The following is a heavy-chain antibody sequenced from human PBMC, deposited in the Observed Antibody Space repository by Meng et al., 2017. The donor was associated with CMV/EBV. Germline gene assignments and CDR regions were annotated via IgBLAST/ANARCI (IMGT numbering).Heavy chain of an antibody. CDR1: GFTVSSNY. V-gene: IGHV3-66*02. D-gene: IGHD6-19*01. J-gene: IGHJ6*02. Sequence: GGSLRLSCAASGFTVSSNYMSWVRQAPGKGLEWVSVIYSGGSTYYADSVKGRFTISRDNSKNTLYLQMNSLRAEDTAVYYCARETWQWLVGVWGQGTTVTVSS. CDR3: ARETWQWLVGV. CDR2: IYSGGST.